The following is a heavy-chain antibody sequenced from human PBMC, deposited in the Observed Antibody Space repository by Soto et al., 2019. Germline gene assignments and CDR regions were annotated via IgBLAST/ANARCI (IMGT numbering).Heavy chain of an antibody. CDR1: GFTFSSYA. J-gene: IGHJ6*03. V-gene: IGHV3-23*01. D-gene: IGHD2-2*01. CDR3: ARGDIVVVPAALTDYYYYMDV. Sequence: GGSLRLSCAASGFTFSSYAMSWVRQAPGKGLEWVSTIRAGGGSTDYRDSVKGRFTVSRDNAKNSLYLQMNSLRAEDTAVYYCARGDIVVVPAALTDYYYYMDVWGKGTTVTVSS. CDR2: IRAGGGST.